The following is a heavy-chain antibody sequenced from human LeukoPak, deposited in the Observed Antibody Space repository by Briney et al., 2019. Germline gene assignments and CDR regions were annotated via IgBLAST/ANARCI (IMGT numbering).Heavy chain of an antibody. CDR1: GGTFSSYA. CDR2: IIPIFGTA. J-gene: IGHJ6*03. D-gene: IGHD6-19*01. CDR3: ARDVTVAGTLTRQNYYYYYMDV. Sequence: SVKVSCKASGGTFSSYAISWVRQAPGQGLEWMGRIIPIFGTANYAQKFQGRVTITTDESTGTAYMELSSLRSEDTAVYYCARDVTVAGTLTRQNYYYYYMDVWGKGTPVTVSS. V-gene: IGHV1-69*05.